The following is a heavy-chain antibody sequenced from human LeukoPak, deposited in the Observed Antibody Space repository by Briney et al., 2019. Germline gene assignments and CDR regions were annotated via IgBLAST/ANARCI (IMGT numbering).Heavy chain of an antibody. D-gene: IGHD3-16*01. CDR3: ARQGDYGDY. Sequence: KPSETLSLTCTVSGGSISSSSYYWGWIRQPPGKGLEWIGSIYYSGSTYYNPSLKSRVTISVDTSKNQFSLKLSSVTAADTAVYYCARQGDYGDYLGQGTLVTVSS. CDR1: GGSISSSSYY. CDR2: IYYSGST. V-gene: IGHV4-39*01. J-gene: IGHJ4*02.